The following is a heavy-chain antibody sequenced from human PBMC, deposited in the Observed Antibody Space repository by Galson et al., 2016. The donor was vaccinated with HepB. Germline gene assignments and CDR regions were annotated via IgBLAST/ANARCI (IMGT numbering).Heavy chain of an antibody. Sequence: SLRLSCAVSGFTFNTYVMHWVRQAPGKGLDWVAVISNDGNNKYYADSVKGRFTISRDNSKNTPYLQMNSLRPEDTSLYYCAGAFDFWGQGILVTVSS. J-gene: IGHJ4*02. D-gene: IGHD3-16*01. V-gene: IGHV3-30*03. CDR2: ISNDGNNK. CDR3: AGAFDF. CDR1: GFTFNTYV.